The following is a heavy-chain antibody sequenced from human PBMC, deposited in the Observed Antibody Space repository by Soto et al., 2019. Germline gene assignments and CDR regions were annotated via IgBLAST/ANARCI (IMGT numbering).Heavy chain of an antibody. J-gene: IGHJ4*02. CDR3: SADKLATLDF. CDR2: IKSKTDGGTT. D-gene: IGHD5-12*01. V-gene: IGHV3-15*01. Sequence: GGSLRFSCAASGFTLRNAWMRWVRKAPGKGLEWVGRIKSKTDGGTTDCAAPLKGRFTITRDHSKNTLYLQMNNLKTYHTAVYNCSADKLATLDFWGKRTLVTVSS. CDR1: GFTLRNAW.